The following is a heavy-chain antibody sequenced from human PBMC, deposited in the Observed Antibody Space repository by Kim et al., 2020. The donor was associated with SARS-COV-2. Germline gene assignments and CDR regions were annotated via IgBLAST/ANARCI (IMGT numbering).Heavy chain of an antibody. D-gene: IGHD6-19*01. CDR2: IYYSGST. V-gene: IGHV4-61*01. CDR1: GGSGTSGTYY. J-gene: IGHJ3*02. CDR3: ARRGSAGRAFDI. Sequence: SETLSLTCNVSGGSGTSGTYYWSWIRQPPGQGLEWIGYIYYSGSTNYNPSLKSRLTISVDTSKNQFSLKLNSLTAADTAVYYCARRGSAGRAFDIWGQGTMVTVSS.